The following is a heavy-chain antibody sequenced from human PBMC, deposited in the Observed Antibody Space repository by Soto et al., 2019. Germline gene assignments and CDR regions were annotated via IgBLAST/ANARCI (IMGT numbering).Heavy chain of an antibody. V-gene: IGHV3-74*01. CDR1: GFTFSSYW. CDR3: ARRGCSAPYGMDV. J-gene: IGHJ6*02. D-gene: IGHD2-15*01. CDR2: INSDGSST. Sequence: EVQLVESGGGLVQPGGSLRLSCAASGFTFSSYWMHWVRQAPGKGLVWVSRINSDGSSTSYADSVKGRFTISRDNAKNTLYLQMNSLRAGDTAVYYCARRGCSAPYGMDVWGQGTTVTVSS.